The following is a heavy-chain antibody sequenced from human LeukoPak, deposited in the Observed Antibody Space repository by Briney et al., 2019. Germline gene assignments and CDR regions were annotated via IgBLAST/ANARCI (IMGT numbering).Heavy chain of an antibody. CDR3: ARVRGGHDAFDI. Sequence: PGGSLRLSCAASGFTFSSYWMHWIRQAPGKGLVWVSRINSDGSSTSYADSVKGRFTISRDNAKNTLYLQMNSLRAEDTAVYYCARVRGGHDAFDIWGQGTMVTVSS. J-gene: IGHJ3*02. CDR2: INSDGSST. V-gene: IGHV3-74*01. CDR1: GFTFSSYW. D-gene: IGHD2-15*01.